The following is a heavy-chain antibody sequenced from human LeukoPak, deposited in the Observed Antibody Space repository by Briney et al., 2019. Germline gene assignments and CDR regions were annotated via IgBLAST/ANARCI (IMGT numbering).Heavy chain of an antibody. CDR1: GFTFSSYA. Sequence: GGSLRLSCAASGFTFSSYAMSWVRQAPGKGLEWVSVISGSSSNTFYVDSVKGRFTISRDNSKNTLYLQMNSLRAEDTAVYYCAKYGGSSGGLMVPSGTDYWGQGALVTVSS. D-gene: IGHD1-26*01. J-gene: IGHJ4*02. CDR3: AKYGGSSGGLMVPSGTDY. CDR2: ISGSSSNT. V-gene: IGHV3-23*01.